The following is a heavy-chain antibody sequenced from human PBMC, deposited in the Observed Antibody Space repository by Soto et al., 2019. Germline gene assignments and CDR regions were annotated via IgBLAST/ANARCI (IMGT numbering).Heavy chain of an antibody. CDR2: IRAYNGNT. Sequence: ASVKVYFTASGYTFTSYGIILVRQDPGQGLEWMGWIRAYNGNTNYAQKLQGRVTMTTDTSTSTAYMELRSLRSDDTAVYYCARHYYDSSGYGDPWGQGTLVTVSS. V-gene: IGHV1-18*01. CDR1: GYTFTSYG. J-gene: IGHJ5*02. CDR3: ARHYYDSSGYGDP. D-gene: IGHD3-22*01.